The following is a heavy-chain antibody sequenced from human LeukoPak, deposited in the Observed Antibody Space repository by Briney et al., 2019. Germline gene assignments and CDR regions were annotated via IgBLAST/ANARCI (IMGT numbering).Heavy chain of an antibody. V-gene: IGHV3-7*04. J-gene: IGHJ1*01. Sequence: GGSLRLSCVTSGFTVGNDWMNWVRQAPGKGLEWVANIKHDGSEKYFGDSVKGRFTISRDNAKNSLYLQMNSLRAEDTAVCYCARDPGSSSIWTEYLHHWGPGTLVTVSS. D-gene: IGHD6-13*01. CDR2: IKHDGSEK. CDR3: ARDPGSSSIWTEYLHH. CDR1: GFTVGNDW.